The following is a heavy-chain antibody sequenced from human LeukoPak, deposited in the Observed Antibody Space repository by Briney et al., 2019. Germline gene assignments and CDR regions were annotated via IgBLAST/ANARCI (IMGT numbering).Heavy chain of an antibody. CDR1: GHTFTNFG. D-gene: IGHD4/OR15-4a*01. Sequence: ASVKVSCKASGHTFTNFGISWVRQAPGEGLEWMGWIIADNGNTNYAQKFQGRITLSTDKSTHTAYMELRSLRSDDTSMNYCAKKRVPTWCDLVDNWGQGTLVTVSS. CDR2: IIADNGNT. V-gene: IGHV1-18*01. CDR3: AKKRVPTWCDLVDN. J-gene: IGHJ4*02.